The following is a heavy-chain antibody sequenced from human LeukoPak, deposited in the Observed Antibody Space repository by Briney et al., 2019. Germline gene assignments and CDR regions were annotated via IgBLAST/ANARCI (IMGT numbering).Heavy chain of an antibody. Sequence: GGSLRLSCAASGFTFSIYWMSWVRQDPEKGLEWVANIKQDGSEKHYVDSVEGRFTISRDNAKNSLYLQMNSLRVEDTAVYYCARLRIGARGHYLDYWGQGNLVTVSS. J-gene: IGHJ4*02. V-gene: IGHV3-7*01. CDR2: IKQDGSEK. D-gene: IGHD6-6*01. CDR3: ARLRIGARGHYLDY. CDR1: GFTFSIYW.